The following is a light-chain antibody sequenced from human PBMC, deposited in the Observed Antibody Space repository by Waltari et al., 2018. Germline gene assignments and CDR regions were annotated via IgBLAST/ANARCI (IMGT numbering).Light chain of an antibody. CDR3: SSYTSSSTLV. CDR2: DVT. J-gene: IGLJ3*02. CDR1: SSDVGGYHY. Sequence: QSALTQTAVVSGSPGQSITIPCTGTSSDVGGYHYVSWYQQHPGKAPKLMIYDVTKRPSGVFNRFSGSKSGNTASLTISGLQAEDEADYYCSSYTSSSTLVFGGGTKLTVL. V-gene: IGLV2-14*03.